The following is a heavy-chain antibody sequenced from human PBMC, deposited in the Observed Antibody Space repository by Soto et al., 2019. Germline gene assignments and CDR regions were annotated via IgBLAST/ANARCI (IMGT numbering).Heavy chain of an antibody. D-gene: IGHD2-8*02. CDR3: ARDKITGLFDY. CDR2: INHSGST. J-gene: IGHJ4*02. CDR1: GGSISRYY. Sequence: PSETLSLTCTVSGGSISRYYWSWIRQPPGKGLEWIGYINHSGSTNYNPSLKSRVTISVDTSKNQFSLKLTSVTAADTAVYYCARDKITGLFDYWGQGTLVTVSS. V-gene: IGHV4-59*12.